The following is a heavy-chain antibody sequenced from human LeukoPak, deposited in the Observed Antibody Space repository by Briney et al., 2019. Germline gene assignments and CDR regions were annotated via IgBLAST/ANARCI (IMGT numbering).Heavy chain of an antibody. J-gene: IGHJ4*02. CDR1: GFTLSSYW. CDR3: ARTGYSSGWYPFDY. Sequence: GGSLRLSCAASGFTLSSYWMSWVRQAPGKGLEWVANIRQDGSEKYYVDSVKGRFTISRDHGKNSLYLQMNSLRAEDTAVYYCARTGYSSGWYPFDYWGQGTLVTVSS. CDR2: IRQDGSEK. D-gene: IGHD6-13*01. V-gene: IGHV3-7*01.